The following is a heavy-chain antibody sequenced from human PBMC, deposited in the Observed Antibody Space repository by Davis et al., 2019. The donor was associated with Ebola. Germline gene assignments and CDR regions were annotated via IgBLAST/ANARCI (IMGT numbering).Heavy chain of an antibody. D-gene: IGHD5-24*01. V-gene: IGHV4-61*08. Sequence: PSETLSLTCTVSGGSISSGGYYWSWIRQHPGKGLEWIGYIYYSGSTNYNPSLKSRVTISVDTSKNQFSLKLSSVTAADTAVYYCARGCSVEMATIYNWFDPWGQGTLVTVSS. CDR1: GGSISSGGYY. CDR3: ARGCSVEMATIYNWFDP. CDR2: IYYSGST. J-gene: IGHJ5*02.